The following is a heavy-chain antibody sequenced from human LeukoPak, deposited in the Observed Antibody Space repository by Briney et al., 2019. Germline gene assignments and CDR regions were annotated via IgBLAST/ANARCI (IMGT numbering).Heavy chain of an antibody. Sequence: GESLKISCKGSGYSFTSYWIGWVRQMPGKGLECMGIIYPGDSDTRYSPSFQGQVTISADRSISTAYLQWSSLKASDTAVYYCARHETGPYFDYWGQGTLVTVSS. CDR1: GYSFTSYW. CDR3: ARHETGPYFDY. D-gene: IGHD1-1*01. J-gene: IGHJ4*02. V-gene: IGHV5-51*01. CDR2: IYPGDSDT.